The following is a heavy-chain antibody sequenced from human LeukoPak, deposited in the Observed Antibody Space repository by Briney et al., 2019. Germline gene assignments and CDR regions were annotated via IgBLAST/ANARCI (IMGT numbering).Heavy chain of an antibody. Sequence: GESLKISCKGSGYSSTTYWISWVRQMSGKGLEWMGTIDPGDSYTKYSPTFQGHVTISADKSISTAYLQWSSLKASDTAVYYCARSLFDYDILTGHDYWGQGTLVTVSS. J-gene: IGHJ4*02. CDR2: IDPGDSYT. V-gene: IGHV5-10-1*01. D-gene: IGHD3-9*01. CDR3: ARSLFDYDILTGHDY. CDR1: GYSSTTYW.